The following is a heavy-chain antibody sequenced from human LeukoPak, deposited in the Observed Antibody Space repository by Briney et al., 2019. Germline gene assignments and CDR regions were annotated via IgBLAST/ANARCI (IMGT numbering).Heavy chain of an antibody. CDR1: GFTFSNYW. V-gene: IGHV3-7*04. CDR2: IKQDESEK. D-gene: IGHD3-10*01. J-gene: IGHJ4*02. Sequence: GGSLRLSCAASGFTFSNYWMSWVRPAPGKGLEWVANIKQDESEKYYVNSVKGRFTIFRDNAKNSLKLQMNSLRPEDTAVYYCARDGWRFGELSDYWGQGTLVTVSS. CDR3: ARDGWRFGELSDY.